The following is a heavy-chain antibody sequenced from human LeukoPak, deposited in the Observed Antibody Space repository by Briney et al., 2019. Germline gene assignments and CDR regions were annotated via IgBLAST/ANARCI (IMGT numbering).Heavy chain of an antibody. J-gene: IGHJ3*02. V-gene: IGHV3-21*01. Sequence: SGGSLTLFCAASGFTFSSYSMNWVRQAPGKGLEWVSSISGSSSYIYYADSVKGRFTISRDNAKNSLYLQMNSLRAEDTAVYYCASTSWGVPAAKGAFDIWGQGTMVTVSS. CDR1: GFTFSSYS. CDR2: ISGSSSYI. CDR3: ASTSWGVPAAKGAFDI. D-gene: IGHD2-2*01.